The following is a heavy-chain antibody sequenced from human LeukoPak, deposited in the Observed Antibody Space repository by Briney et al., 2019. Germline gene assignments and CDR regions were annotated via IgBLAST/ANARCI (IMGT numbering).Heavy chain of an antibody. Sequence: ASVTVSFKASGYTFIDHYIHWVRQAPGQGPEWMGWINPRSGGTEYAQKFQGRVTMTRDTSINTAYMELTRLTSDDTAVYYCARDAMSDYWGQGTLVIVSS. V-gene: IGHV1-2*02. J-gene: IGHJ4*02. CDR1: GYTFIDHY. D-gene: IGHD2-2*01. CDR2: INPRSGGT. CDR3: ARDAMSDY.